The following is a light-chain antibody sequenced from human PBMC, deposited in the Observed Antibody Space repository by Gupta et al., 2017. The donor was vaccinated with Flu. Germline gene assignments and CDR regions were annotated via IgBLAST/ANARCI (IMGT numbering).Light chain of an antibody. V-gene: IGKV3-11*01. Sequence: EIVLTQSPATLSLSPGERATLSCRASQTLSIYLAWYQQKPGQAPRLLIYDTSNRATGVPARFGGSGSGTDFTLTISSLEPEDFGIYYCQQRSNRPLFTFSPGTKVEI. CDR2: DTS. CDR3: QQRSNRPLFT. CDR1: QTLSIY. J-gene: IGKJ3*01.